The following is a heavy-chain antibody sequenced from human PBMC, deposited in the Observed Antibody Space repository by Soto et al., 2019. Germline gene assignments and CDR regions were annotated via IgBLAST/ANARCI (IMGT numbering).Heavy chain of an antibody. CDR2: IRSKAYGGTT. CDR1: GFTFGDYA. J-gene: IGHJ4*02. Sequence: GGSLRLSCTASGFTFGDYAMSWVRQAPGKGLEWVGFIRSKAYGGTTDYAASVKGRFTISRDDSKSIAHLQMNSLKTEDTAVYYCTREGDQWLALDYWGQGTLVTVSS. D-gene: IGHD6-19*01. CDR3: TREGDQWLALDY. V-gene: IGHV3-49*04.